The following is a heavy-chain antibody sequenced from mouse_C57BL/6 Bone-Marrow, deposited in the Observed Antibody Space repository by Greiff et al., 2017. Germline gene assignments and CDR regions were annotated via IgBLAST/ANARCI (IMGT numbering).Heavy chain of an antibody. Sequence: QVQLKESGPGLVAPSQSLSITCTVSGFSLTSYGVSWVRQPPGKGLEWLGVIWGDGSTNYHSALISRLSISKDNSKSQIFLKLNSMQTDDTATYYCAKEGGFYYYGSSLYAMDYWGQGTSVTVSS. CDR3: AKEGGFYYYGSSLYAMDY. V-gene: IGHV2-3*01. J-gene: IGHJ4*01. D-gene: IGHD1-1*01. CDR1: GFSLTSYG. CDR2: IWGDGST.